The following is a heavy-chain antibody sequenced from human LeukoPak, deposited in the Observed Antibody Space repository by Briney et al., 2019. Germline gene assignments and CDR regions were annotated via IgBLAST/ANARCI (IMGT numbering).Heavy chain of an antibody. CDR2: IHHSGST. J-gene: IGHJ4*02. CDR3: ARNGPPYYFDY. CDR1: DGSFSSGGSS. D-gene: IGHD2-8*01. Sequence: SETLPLTCAVSDGSFSSGGSSWSWIRQPVGKGLEWIGYIHHSGSTYYNPSLKSRVTLSVDRSKDQISLKLRSVTAADTAVYYCARNGPPYYFDYWAQGTLVTVSS. V-gene: IGHV4-30-2*01.